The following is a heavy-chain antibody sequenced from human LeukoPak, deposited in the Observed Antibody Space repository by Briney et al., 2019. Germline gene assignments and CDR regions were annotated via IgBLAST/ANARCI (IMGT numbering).Heavy chain of an antibody. V-gene: IGHV3-7*03. CDR3: AKDMYSGSYREIDY. CDR2: IKQDGSEK. D-gene: IGHD3-10*01. J-gene: IGHJ4*02. CDR1: GFTFSSYW. Sequence: PGGSLRLSCAASGFTFSSYWMSWVRQAPGKGLEWVANIKQDGSEKYYVDSVKGRFTISRDNAKNSLYLQMNSLRAEDTALYYCAKDMYSGSYREIDYWGQGTLVTVSS.